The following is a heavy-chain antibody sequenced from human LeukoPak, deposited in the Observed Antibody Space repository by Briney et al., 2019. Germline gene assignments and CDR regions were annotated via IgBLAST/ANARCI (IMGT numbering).Heavy chain of an antibody. J-gene: IGHJ4*02. CDR3: TRGGVDY. D-gene: IGHD3-10*01. CDR1: GFTFSSYW. CDR2: INQDGSEK. Sequence: GGSLRLSCAASGFTFSSYWMSWVRQAPGKGLEWVAYINQDGSEKNYADSVKGRFTVSRDNAKNTLYLQMNSLRAEDTAVYFCTRGGVDYWGQGTLVTVSS. V-gene: IGHV3-7*01.